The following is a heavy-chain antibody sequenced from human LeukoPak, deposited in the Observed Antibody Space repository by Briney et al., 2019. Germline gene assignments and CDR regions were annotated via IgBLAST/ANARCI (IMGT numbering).Heavy chain of an antibody. D-gene: IGHD6-19*01. V-gene: IGHV4-34*01. J-gene: IGHJ4*02. CDR2: INHSGST. CDR1: GGSFSGCY. Sequence: SETLSLTCAVSGGSFSGCYWSWIRQPPGKGLEWIGEINHSGSTNYNPSLKSRVTISVDTSKNQFSLKLSSVAAADTAVYYCARWGSGWYYFDYWGQGTLVTVSS. CDR3: ARWGSGWYYFDY.